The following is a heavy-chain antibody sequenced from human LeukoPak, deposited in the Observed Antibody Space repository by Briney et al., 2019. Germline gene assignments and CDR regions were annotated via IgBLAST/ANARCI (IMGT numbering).Heavy chain of an antibody. V-gene: IGHV4-59*11. CDR1: GGSISSHY. J-gene: IGHJ4*02. D-gene: IGHD1-7*01. Sequence: SETLSLTCTVSGGSISSHYWSWIRQPPGKGLEWIGYIYYSGSTNYNPSLKSRVTISVDTSKNQFSLKLSSVTAADTAVDYCARVREGLELHDYWGQGALVTVSS. CDR2: IYYSGST. CDR3: ARVREGLELHDY.